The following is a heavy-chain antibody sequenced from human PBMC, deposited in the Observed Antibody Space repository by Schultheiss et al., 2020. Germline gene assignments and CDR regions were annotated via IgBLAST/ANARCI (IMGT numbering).Heavy chain of an antibody. Sequence: SETLSLTCTVSGGSISSGSYYWSWIRQPAGKGLEWIGRIYTSGSTNYNPSLKSRVTISVDTSRNQFSLKLSSVTAADTAVYYCARGGGAKGYWGQGTLVTVSS. CDR3: ARGGGAKGY. CDR1: GGSISSGSYY. D-gene: IGHD3-10*01. V-gene: IGHV4-61*02. CDR2: IYTSGST. J-gene: IGHJ4*02.